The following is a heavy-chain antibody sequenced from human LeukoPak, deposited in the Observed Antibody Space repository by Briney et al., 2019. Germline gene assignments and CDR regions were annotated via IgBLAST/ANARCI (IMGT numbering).Heavy chain of an antibody. J-gene: IGHJ3*02. V-gene: IGHV3-23*01. D-gene: IGHD6-19*01. CDR2: ISGSGGST. Sequence: GSLRLSCVASGFTFGTYAMSWVRQAPGKGLEWVSAISGSGGSTYYADSVKGRFTISRDNSKNTLYLQMNSLRAEDTAVYYCANQRIAVPFDIWGQGTMVTVSS. CDR1: GFTFGTYA. CDR3: ANQRIAVPFDI.